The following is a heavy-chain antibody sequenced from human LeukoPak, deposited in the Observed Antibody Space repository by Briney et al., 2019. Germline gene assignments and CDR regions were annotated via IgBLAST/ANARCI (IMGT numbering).Heavy chain of an antibody. J-gene: IGHJ4*02. D-gene: IGHD1-14*01. CDR3: VREPRDFDF. CDR1: GFTFSSYW. Sequence: GGSLRLSCAASGFTFSSYWMSWVRLAPGKGLEWVANIKGDGSEKYYVDSVKGRFTISRDNAKNSLYLQMNSLGAEDTAVYYCVREPRDFDFWGQGTLVTVSS. CDR2: IKGDGSEK. V-gene: IGHV3-7*01.